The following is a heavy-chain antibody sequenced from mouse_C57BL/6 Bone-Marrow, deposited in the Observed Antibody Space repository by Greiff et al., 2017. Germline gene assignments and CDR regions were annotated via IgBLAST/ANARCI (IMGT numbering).Heavy chain of an antibody. J-gene: IGHJ3*01. CDR1: GFTFSDYG. D-gene: IGHD1-1*01. CDR2: ISSGSSNI. Sequence: VQLKESGGGLVKPGGSLKLSCAASGFTFSDYGMHWVRQAPEKGLEWVAYISSGSSNIYYADTVKGRFTISRDNAKNTLFLQMTMLRSEETAMYYCARPHYYGSIAWFAYWGQGTLVTVSA. CDR3: ARPHYYGSIAWFAY. V-gene: IGHV5-17*01.